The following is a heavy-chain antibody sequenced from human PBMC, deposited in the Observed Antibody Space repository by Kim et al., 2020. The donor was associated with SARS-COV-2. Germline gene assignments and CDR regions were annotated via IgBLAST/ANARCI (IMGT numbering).Heavy chain of an antibody. J-gene: IGHJ4*02. CDR3: ARARWTPNYYFDY. CDR2: ISSTNNYI. Sequence: GGSLRLSCVASGFTFSTNNINWVRQAPGKGLEWVSSISSTNNYIYYADSVKGRFTVSRDNAKNSLYLQMNSLRAEDTAVYYCARARWTPNYYFDYWGRGTLVTVSS. D-gene: IGHD2-15*01. CDR1: GFTFSTNN. V-gene: IGHV3-21*01.